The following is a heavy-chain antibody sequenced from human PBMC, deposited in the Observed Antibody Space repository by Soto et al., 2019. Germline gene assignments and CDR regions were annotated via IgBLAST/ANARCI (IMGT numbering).Heavy chain of an antibody. Sequence: QVQLVQSGAEVKKPGASVMLSCKASGYTFNMYGISWVRQAPGQGLEWMGWISGYNGNTNYAHQLQGRVTVTTDKSTRTAYMELRSLRSDDTAVYYCARGGTGAYSSGRYDYWGQGTLVTVSS. CDR1: GYTFNMYG. J-gene: IGHJ4*02. CDR2: ISGYNGNT. D-gene: IGHD6-19*01. V-gene: IGHV1-18*04. CDR3: ARGGTGAYSSGRYDY.